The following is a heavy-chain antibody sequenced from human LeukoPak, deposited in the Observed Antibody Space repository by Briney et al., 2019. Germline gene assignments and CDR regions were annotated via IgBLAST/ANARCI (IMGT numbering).Heavy chain of an antibody. CDR2: IYHSGST. V-gene: IGHV4-30-2*01. CDR3: ARGPVLRFLEWLEDYGVDV. D-gene: IGHD3-3*01. CDR1: GGSISSGGYS. J-gene: IGHJ6*02. Sequence: PSETLSLTCAVSGGSISSGGYSWSWIRQPPGKGLEWIGYIYHSGSTYYNPSLKSRVTISVDRSKNQFSLKLSSVTAADTAVYYCARGPVLRFLEWLEDYGVDVWGQGTTVTVSS.